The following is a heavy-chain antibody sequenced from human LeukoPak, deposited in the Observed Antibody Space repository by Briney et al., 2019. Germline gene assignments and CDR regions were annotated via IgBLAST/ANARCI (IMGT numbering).Heavy chain of an antibody. D-gene: IGHD1-7*01. CDR2: ISGSGGST. CDR1: GFTFSSYA. Sequence: GGSLRLSCAASGFTFSSYAMSWVRQAPGKGLEWVSAISGSGGSTYYADSVKGRFTISRDNSKNTLYLQMNSLRAEDTAVYYCAISNWNWGCFDYWGQGTLVTVSS. V-gene: IGHV3-23*01. J-gene: IGHJ4*02. CDR3: AISNWNWGCFDY.